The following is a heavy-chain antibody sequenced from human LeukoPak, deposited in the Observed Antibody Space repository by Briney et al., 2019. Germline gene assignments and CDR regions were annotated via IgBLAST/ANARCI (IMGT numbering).Heavy chain of an antibody. CDR1: GFTFSSYA. D-gene: IGHD3-10*01. V-gene: IGHV3-23*01. Sequence: GGSLRLSCAASGFTFSSYAMSWVRQAPGKGLEWVSAISGSGGSTYYADSVKGRFTISRDNSKNTLYLQMNSLRAEDTAVYYCAKEHSRFGELWDDAFDIWGQGTMVTVSP. J-gene: IGHJ3*02. CDR3: AKEHSRFGELWDDAFDI. CDR2: ISGSGGST.